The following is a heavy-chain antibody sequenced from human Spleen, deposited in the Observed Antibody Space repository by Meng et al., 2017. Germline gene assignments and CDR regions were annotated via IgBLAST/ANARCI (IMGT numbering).Heavy chain of an antibody. CDR1: GFTVSSNY. CDR2: VYSGGST. D-gene: IGHD6-19*01. CDR3: ATLIAVAGGEYYFDY. Sequence: GESLKISCAASGFTVSSNYMSWVRQAPGKGLEWVSVVYSGGSTYYADSVKGRCTISRDNAKNSLYLQMNSLRAEDTAVYYCATLIAVAGGEYYFDYWDQGTLVTVSS. V-gene: IGHV3-53*01. J-gene: IGHJ4*02.